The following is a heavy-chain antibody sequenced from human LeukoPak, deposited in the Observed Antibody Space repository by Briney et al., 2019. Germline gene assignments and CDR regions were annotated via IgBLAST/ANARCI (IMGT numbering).Heavy chain of an antibody. CDR2: IIPIFGTA. D-gene: IGHD3-22*01. V-gene: IGHV1-69*13. CDR1: GGTFSSYA. J-gene: IGHJ3*02. Sequence: SVKVSCKASGGTFSSYAISWVRQAPGQGLECMGGIIPIFGTANYAQKFQGRVTITADESTSTAYMELSSLRSEDTAVYYCARLGPHYYDSSGSIWGQGTMVTVSS. CDR3: ARLGPHYYDSSGSI.